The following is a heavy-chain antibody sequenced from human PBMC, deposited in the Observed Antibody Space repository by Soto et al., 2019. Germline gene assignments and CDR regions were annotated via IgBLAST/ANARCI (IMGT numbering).Heavy chain of an antibody. CDR1: GGSFSGYY. CDR3: ARDVACWSSSWYCPYYFDY. CDR2: INHSGST. D-gene: IGHD6-13*01. J-gene: IGHJ4*02. V-gene: IGHV4-34*01. Sequence: QVQLQQWGAGLLKPSETLSLTCAVYGGSFSGYYWSWIRQPPGKGLEWIGEINHSGSTNYNPSLQSRVTISVDTSKNQFSLKLSSVTAADTAVYYCARDVACWSSSWYCPYYFDYWGQGTLVTVSS.